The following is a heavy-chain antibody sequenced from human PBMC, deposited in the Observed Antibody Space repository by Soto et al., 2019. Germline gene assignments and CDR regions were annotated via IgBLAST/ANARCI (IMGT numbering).Heavy chain of an antibody. CDR2: IIPIFGTA. D-gene: IGHD2-15*01. J-gene: IGHJ6*02. V-gene: IGHV1-69*06. Sequence: QVQLVQSGAEVKKPGSSVKVSCKASGGTFSSYAISWVRQAPGQGLEWMGGIIPIFGTANYAQKFQGRVTITADKYTSTAYMELSSLRSEDTAVYYCASTGGYCSGGSCPGVGSYGMDVWGQGTTVTVSS. CDR1: GGTFSSYA. CDR3: ASTGGYCSGGSCPGVGSYGMDV.